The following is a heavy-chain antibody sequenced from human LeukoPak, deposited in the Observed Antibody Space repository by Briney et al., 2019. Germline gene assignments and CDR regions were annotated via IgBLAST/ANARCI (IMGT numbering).Heavy chain of an antibody. V-gene: IGHV4-61*02. D-gene: IGHD3-22*01. J-gene: IGHJ5*02. Sequence: SETLSLTCTVSGASISSNNYYWSWIRQPAGKGLEWIGRIYASGKTDYNASLKSRVTISVDTSRNQFSLKLSSVTAADTAVYYCARGVDSSGYQHKGFDPWGQGTLVSVSS. CDR1: GASISSNNYY. CDR2: IYASGKT. CDR3: ARGVDSSGYQHKGFDP.